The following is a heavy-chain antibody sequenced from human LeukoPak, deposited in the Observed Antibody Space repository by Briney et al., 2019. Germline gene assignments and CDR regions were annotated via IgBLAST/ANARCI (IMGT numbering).Heavy chain of an antibody. J-gene: IGHJ4*02. CDR3: ARGVVVPAATSGDHSKGLRYRDY. D-gene: IGHD2-2*01. CDR1: GFTLSSYW. V-gene: IGHV3-7*01. Sequence: GGSLRLSCAASGFTLSSYWMTWVRQAPGKGLEWVANIKQDGSEKYYVDSVKGRFTISRDNAKNSLYLEMNSLRAEDTAVYYCARGVVVPAATSGDHSKGLRYRDYWGQGTLVTVSS. CDR2: IKQDGSEK.